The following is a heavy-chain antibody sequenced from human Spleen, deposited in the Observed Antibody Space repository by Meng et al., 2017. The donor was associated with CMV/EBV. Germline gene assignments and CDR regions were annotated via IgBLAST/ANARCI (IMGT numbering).Heavy chain of an antibody. V-gene: IGHV3-23*01. J-gene: IGHJ4*02. CDR1: GFTFNNYA. CDR2: VLGTGPT. CDR3: ARGDSSTTWIVFDY. Sequence: GESLKISCSASGFTFNNYAMTWVRQAPGKGLEWVSTVLGTGPTYYADYVKGRFTISRDDSRNTLFLQLNSLRDEDTAVFYCARGDSSTTWIVFDYWGLGTLVTVSS. D-gene: IGHD6-13*01.